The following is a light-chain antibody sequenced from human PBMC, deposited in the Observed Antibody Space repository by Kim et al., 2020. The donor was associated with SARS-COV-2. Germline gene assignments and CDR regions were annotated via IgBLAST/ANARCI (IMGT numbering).Light chain of an antibody. CDR1: QSISSS. CDR3: QQYAYWRA. Sequence: LSPGETATLSCRASQSISSSLAWYQQKPGQAPRVLIYGASARATGVPARFSGSGSGTEFTLTISNLQSEDFAVYYCQQYAYWRAFGQGTRLEIK. CDR2: GAS. J-gene: IGKJ5*01. V-gene: IGKV3-15*01.